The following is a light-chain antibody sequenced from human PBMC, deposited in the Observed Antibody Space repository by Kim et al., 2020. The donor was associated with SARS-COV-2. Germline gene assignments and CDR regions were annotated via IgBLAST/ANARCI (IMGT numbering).Light chain of an antibody. J-gene: IGKJ2*01. CDR3: QQLNSYPYT. CDR1: QGISSY. V-gene: IGKV1-9*01. CDR2: ATS. Sequence: ESVGDRDAMTCRARQGISSYLAWCQQKPGKAPKLMIYATSTLQSGVPSRCRGSGSGTYFTLTISSLQPEDFATYYCQQLNSYPYTFGQGTKLEI.